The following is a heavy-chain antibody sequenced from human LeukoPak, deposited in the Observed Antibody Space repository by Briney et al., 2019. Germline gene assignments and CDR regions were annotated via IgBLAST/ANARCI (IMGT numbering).Heavy chain of an antibody. CDR2: IIPTFGTA. CDR3: ARNLFPFRTKYSTEYYFDY. J-gene: IGHJ4*02. Sequence: GASVKVSCKASGGTFSSYAISWVRQAPGQGLEWMGGIIPTFGTANYAQKFQGRVTITTDESTSTAYMELSSLRSEDTAVYYCARNLFPFRTKYSTEYYFDYWGQGTLVTVSS. D-gene: IGHD6-6*01. V-gene: IGHV1-69*05. CDR1: GGTFSSYA.